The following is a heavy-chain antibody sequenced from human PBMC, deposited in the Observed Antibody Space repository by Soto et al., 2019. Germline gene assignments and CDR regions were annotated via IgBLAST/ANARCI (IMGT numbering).Heavy chain of an antibody. CDR1: GFTFSSYS. D-gene: IGHD2-2*01. Sequence: PGGSLRLSCAASGFTFSSYSMNWFRQAPGKGLEWVSSISSSSSYIYYADSVKGRFTISRDNAKNSLYLQMNSLRAEDTAVYYCARDLRLQDIVVVPAAIMDVWGQGTTVTVSS. J-gene: IGHJ6*02. CDR3: ARDLRLQDIVVVPAAIMDV. CDR2: ISSSSSYI. V-gene: IGHV3-21*01.